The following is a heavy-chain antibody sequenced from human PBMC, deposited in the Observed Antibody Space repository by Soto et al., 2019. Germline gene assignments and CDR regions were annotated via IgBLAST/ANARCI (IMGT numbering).Heavy chain of an antibody. CDR2: ISYDGSNK. J-gene: IGHJ5*02. Sequence: QVQLVESGGGVVQPGRSLRLSCAASGFTVNDYGIHWVRQAPGKGLDWVAVISYDGSNKYYADSVKGRFTISRDNSKNTLYLQMNSLRAEDTAVYYCARCPGVAAAGPPFDPWGQGTLVTVSS. D-gene: IGHD6-13*01. CDR1: GFTVNDYG. V-gene: IGHV3-30*03. CDR3: ARCPGVAAAGPPFDP.